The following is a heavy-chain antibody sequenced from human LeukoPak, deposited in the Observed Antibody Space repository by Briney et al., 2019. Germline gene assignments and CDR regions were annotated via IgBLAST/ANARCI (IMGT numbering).Heavy chain of an antibody. D-gene: IGHD3-22*01. CDR3: ARAPSQNYYDRQDAFDI. CDR1: AFTCYTYN. V-gene: IGHV3-21*01. J-gene: IGHJ3*02. Sequence: GVSVTLSCSAYAFTCYTYNMIRHPQAPGKGREWVSYITSGSSYTFYADSVRGTFTISRDNAKSSLYLQMNSLRAEDTAIYYCARAPSQNYYDRQDAFDIWGQGTMVTVSS. CDR2: ITSGSSYT.